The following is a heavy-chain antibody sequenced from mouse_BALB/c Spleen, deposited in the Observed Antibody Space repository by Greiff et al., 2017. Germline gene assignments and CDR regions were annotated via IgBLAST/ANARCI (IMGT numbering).Heavy chain of an antibody. Sequence: EVQGVESGGDLVKPGGSLKLSCAASGFTFSSYGMSWVRQTPDKRLEWVATISSGGSYTYYPDSVKGRFTISRDNAKNTLYLQMSSLKSEDTAMYYCARREVRRWFAYWGQGTLVTVSA. J-gene: IGHJ3*01. D-gene: IGHD2-14*01. CDR3: ARREVRRWFAY. CDR2: ISSGGSYT. V-gene: IGHV5-6*01. CDR1: GFTFSSYG.